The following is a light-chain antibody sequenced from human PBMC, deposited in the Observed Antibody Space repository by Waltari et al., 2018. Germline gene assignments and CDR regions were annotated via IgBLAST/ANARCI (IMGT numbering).Light chain of an antibody. V-gene: IGLV2-23*01. J-gene: IGLJ3*02. CDR3: YSYAGSSRWV. Sequence: QSALTQPASVSGSPGQSITISCTGTSSDVGSYKFVPWYQHHPGKAPKPIIYAGSRFSGSKSGNTASLTISGLQAEDEADYYCYSYAGSSRWVFGGGTKVTVL. CDR2: AG. CDR1: SSDVGSYKF.